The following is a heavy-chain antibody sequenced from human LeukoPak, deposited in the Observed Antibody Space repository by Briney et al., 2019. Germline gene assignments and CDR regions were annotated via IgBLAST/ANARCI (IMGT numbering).Heavy chain of an antibody. J-gene: IGHJ4*02. CDR1: VFTFTSSA. Sequence: ASVTVSRKASVFTFTSSAVQWVRQARGQRLERVGWIVVGSGNTNYAQKFQERVTITRDMSTSTAYMELSSLRSEDTAVYYCAAAWGGSYYDSSGYYTNFGYWGQGTLVTVSS. CDR2: IVVGSGNT. V-gene: IGHV1-58*01. D-gene: IGHD3-22*01. CDR3: AAAWGGSYYDSSGYYTNFGY.